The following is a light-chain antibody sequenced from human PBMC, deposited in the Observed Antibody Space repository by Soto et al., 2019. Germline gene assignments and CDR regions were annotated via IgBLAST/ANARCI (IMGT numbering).Light chain of an antibody. CDR1: QSIHTS. CDR3: QQYGNSPIT. J-gene: IGKJ5*01. CDR2: DST. Sequence: EIVTTQSPATLSVSPGERATLSCRASQSIHTSLAWYQQKSGKPPRLVIYDSTLRANGVPDRFSGSGSGTDFTLTISRLEPEDFAVYYCQQYGNSPITFGQGTRLEIK. V-gene: IGKV3-20*01.